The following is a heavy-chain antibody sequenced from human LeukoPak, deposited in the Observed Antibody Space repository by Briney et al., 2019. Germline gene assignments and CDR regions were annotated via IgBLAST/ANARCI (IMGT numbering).Heavy chain of an antibody. CDR2: IYHSGST. Sequence: SETLSLTCAVSGYSISSGYYWGWIRQPPGKGLEWIESIYHSGSTYYNPSLKSRVTISVDTSKNQFSLKLSSVTAADTAVYYCARVEMATITGYFDLWGRGPLVTVSS. V-gene: IGHV4-38-2*01. CDR3: ARVEMATITGYFDL. CDR1: GYSISSGYY. J-gene: IGHJ2*01. D-gene: IGHD5-24*01.